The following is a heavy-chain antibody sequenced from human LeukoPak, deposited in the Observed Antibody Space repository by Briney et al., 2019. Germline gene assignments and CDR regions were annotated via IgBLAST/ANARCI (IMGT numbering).Heavy chain of an antibody. V-gene: IGHV1-18*01. CDR2: ISAYNGNT. CDR3: ARDIPPFRVAGPYFDY. D-gene: IGHD6-19*01. CDR1: GYTFTSYG. Sequence: RWASVKVSCKASGYTFTSYGISWVRQAPGQGLEWMGWISAYNGNTNYAQKLQGRVTMTTDTSTSTAYMELRSLRSDDTAVYYCARDIPPFRVAGPYFDYWGQGTLVTVSS. J-gene: IGHJ4*02.